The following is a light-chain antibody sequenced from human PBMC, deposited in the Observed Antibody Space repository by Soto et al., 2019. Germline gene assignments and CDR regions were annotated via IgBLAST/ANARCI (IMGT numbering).Light chain of an antibody. Sequence: EIVLTQSPATVSLSPGERATLSGRASQSVRSSLAWYQQQPGQAPRLLIYDASNRATGIPARFSGSGSGTDFTLTISSLEPKDFAVYYCQQRSNWPGTFGQGTKVDI. CDR1: QSVRSS. CDR2: DAS. J-gene: IGKJ1*01. CDR3: QQRSNWPGT. V-gene: IGKV3-11*01.